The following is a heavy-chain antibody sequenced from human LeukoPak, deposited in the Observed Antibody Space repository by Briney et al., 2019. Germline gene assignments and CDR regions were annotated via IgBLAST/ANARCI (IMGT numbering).Heavy chain of an antibody. D-gene: IGHD3-22*01. CDR1: GGSISSGGYY. J-gene: IGHJ3*02. CDR2: IYYSGST. Sequence: PSETLSLTCTVSGGSISSGGYYWSWIRQHPGKGLEWIGYIYYSGSTYYNPSLKSRVTISVDTSKNQFSLKLSSVTAADTAVYYCARDVTMIVVVTQTYDAFDIWGQGTMVTVSS. CDR3: ARDVTMIVVVTQTYDAFDI. V-gene: IGHV4-31*03.